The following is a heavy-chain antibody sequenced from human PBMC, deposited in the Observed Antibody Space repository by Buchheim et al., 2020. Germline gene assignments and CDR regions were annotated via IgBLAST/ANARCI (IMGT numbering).Heavy chain of an antibody. D-gene: IGHD2-21*01. V-gene: IGHV4-59*01. CDR3: ARKHCGGDCYRGHNWFDL. J-gene: IGHJ5*02. CDR1: GGSISSYY. Sequence: QVQLQESGPGLVKPSETLSLTCTVSGGSISSYYWSWIRQPPGKGLEWIGYIYYSGSTNYNPSLKSRVTISVDTSKNQFSLKLSSVTAADTAVYYCARKHCGGDCYRGHNWFDLWGQGTL. CDR2: IYYSGST.